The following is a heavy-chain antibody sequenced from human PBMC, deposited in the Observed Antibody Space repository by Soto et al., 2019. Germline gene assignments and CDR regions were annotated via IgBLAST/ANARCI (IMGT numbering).Heavy chain of an antibody. V-gene: IGHV1-69*01. CDR2: IIPISGTA. CDR3: ARSQGSSTSLEIYYYYYYGMDV. Sequence: QVQLVQSGAEVKKPGSSVKVSCKASGGTFSSYAISWVRQAPGQGLEWMGGIIPISGTANYAQKFQGRVTIPADESTSTAYMELSSLRSEDTAVYYCARSQGSSTSLEIYYYYYYGMDVWGQGTTVTVS. J-gene: IGHJ6*02. CDR1: GGTFSSYA. D-gene: IGHD2-2*01.